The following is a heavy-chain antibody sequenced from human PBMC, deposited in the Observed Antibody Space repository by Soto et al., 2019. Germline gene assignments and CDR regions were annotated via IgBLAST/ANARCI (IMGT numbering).Heavy chain of an antibody. V-gene: IGHV3-30*18. CDR1: GFTFSSYG. D-gene: IGHD4-17*01. Sequence: QVQLVESGGGVVQPGRSLRLSCAASGFTFSSYGMHWVRQAPGKGLEWVAVISYDGSNKYYADSVKGRFTISRGNSKNTLYLQMNSLRAEDTAVYYCAKPLYDSGDYVLGGGDSFDYWGQGTLDTVSS. J-gene: IGHJ4*02. CDR2: ISYDGSNK. CDR3: AKPLYDSGDYVLGGGDSFDY.